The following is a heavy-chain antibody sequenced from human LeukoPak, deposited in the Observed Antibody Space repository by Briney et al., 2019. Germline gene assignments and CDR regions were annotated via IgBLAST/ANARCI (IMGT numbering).Heavy chain of an antibody. J-gene: IGHJ6*03. Sequence: GRSLRLSCAASGFTFSSYGMHWVRQAPGKGLEWVAVIWYDGSNKYYADSVKGRFTISRDNSKNTLYLQMNSLRAEDTAVYYCASLPADSSGSSADYYYMDVWGKGTTVTVSS. V-gene: IGHV3-33*01. CDR2: IWYDGSNK. CDR1: GFTFSSYG. CDR3: ASLPADSSGSSADYYYMDV. D-gene: IGHD3-22*01.